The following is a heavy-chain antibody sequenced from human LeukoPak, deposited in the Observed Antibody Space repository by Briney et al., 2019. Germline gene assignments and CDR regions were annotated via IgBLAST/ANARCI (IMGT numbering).Heavy chain of an antibody. J-gene: IGHJ4*02. CDR1: GYTFTGYY. Sequence: ASVKVSCKASGYTFTGYYMHWVRQAPGQGLEWMGWMNPNSGNTGYAQKFQGRVTITRNTSISTAYMELSSLRSEDTAVYYCARDADYGDYARHFDYWGQGTLVTVSS. V-gene: IGHV1-8*03. CDR3: ARDADYGDYARHFDY. CDR2: MNPNSGNT. D-gene: IGHD4-17*01.